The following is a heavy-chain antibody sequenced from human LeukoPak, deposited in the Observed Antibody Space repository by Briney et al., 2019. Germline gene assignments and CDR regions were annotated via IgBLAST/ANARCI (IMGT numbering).Heavy chain of an antibody. CDR1: GYTLTELS. J-gene: IGHJ4*02. Sequence: ASVKVSCKVSGYTLTELSMHWVRQAPGKGLEWMGGFDPEDGETIYAQKFQGRVTMAEDTSTDTAYMELSSLRSEDTAVYYRAKHPIFLIQSPVAGLIDYWGQGTLVTVSS. CDR2: FDPEDGET. V-gene: IGHV1-24*01. CDR3: AKHPIFLIQSPVAGLIDY. D-gene: IGHD6-19*01.